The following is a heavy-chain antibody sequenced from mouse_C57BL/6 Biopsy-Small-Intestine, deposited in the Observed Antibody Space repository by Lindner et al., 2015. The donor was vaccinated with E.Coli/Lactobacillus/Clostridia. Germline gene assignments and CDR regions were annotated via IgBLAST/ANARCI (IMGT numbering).Heavy chain of an antibody. CDR3: ARTVNFAYFDY. V-gene: IGHV1-7*01. J-gene: IGHJ2*01. Sequence: VQLQESGAELAKPGASVKLSCKASGYTFTTYWMHWVKQRPGQGLEWIGYIYPSNGDSKYNQKFKDKATLTADKSSGTAYMQLSSLTYEDSAVYYCARTVNFAYFDYWGQGTALTVSS. CDR1: GYTFTTYW. CDR2: IYPSNGDS. D-gene: IGHD1-1*01.